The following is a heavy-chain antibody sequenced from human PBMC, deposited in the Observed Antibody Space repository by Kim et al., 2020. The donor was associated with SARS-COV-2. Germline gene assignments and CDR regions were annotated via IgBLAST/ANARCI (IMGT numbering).Heavy chain of an antibody. D-gene: IGHD6-13*01. Sequence: SVKVSCKASGGTFSSYAISWVRQAPGQGLEWMGGIIPIFGTANYAQKFQGRVTITADESTSTAYMELSSLRSEDTAVYYCARARPPYSSSWMGFDYWGQGTLVTVSS. V-gene: IGHV1-69*13. CDR2: IIPIFGTA. CDR3: ARARPPYSSSWMGFDY. J-gene: IGHJ4*02. CDR1: GGTFSSYA.